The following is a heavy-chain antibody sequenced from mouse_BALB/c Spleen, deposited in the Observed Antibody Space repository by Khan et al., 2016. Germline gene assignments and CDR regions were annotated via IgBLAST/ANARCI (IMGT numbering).Heavy chain of an antibody. CDR1: GFTFSSYG. J-gene: IGHJ3*01. CDR2: ISGGGSYT. V-gene: IGHV5-9-2*01. Sequence: EVELVESGGGLVKPGGSLKLSCAASGFTFSSYGMSWVRQTPEKRLEWVATISGGGSYTYYPDSVKGRFNISRDNAKNNLYLQMRSLRSEDTALYYCARQGFAYWGQGTLVTVSA. CDR3: ARQGFAY.